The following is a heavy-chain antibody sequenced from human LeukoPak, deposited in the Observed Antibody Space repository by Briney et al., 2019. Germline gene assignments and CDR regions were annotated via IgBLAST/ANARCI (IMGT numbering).Heavy chain of an antibody. D-gene: IGHD6-19*01. J-gene: IGHJ4*02. Sequence: GGSLRLSCAASGFTFSSYAMGWVRQAPGKGLEWVSAISGSGGSTYYADSVKGRFTISRDNTKNSVYLQMNSLRAEDTAVYYCARDRAVAGLFDYWGQGTLVTVSS. V-gene: IGHV3-23*01. CDR1: GFTFSSYA. CDR3: ARDRAVAGLFDY. CDR2: ISGSGGST.